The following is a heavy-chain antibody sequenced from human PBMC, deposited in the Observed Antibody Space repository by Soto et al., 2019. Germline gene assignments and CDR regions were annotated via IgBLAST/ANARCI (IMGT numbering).Heavy chain of an antibody. V-gene: IGHV4-34*01. Sequence: QVQLQQWGGGLLKPSETLSLTCAVYGGSFSGYSWTWLRQPPGKGLEWIGEINHSGTTDYNPALKSRVTMSVDTSKNQFSLRVTSVTAADTAVYYCAKARFDSWSHIYYALDVWGQGTTVTVSS. J-gene: IGHJ6*02. D-gene: IGHD3-3*01. CDR2: INHSGTT. CDR3: AKARFDSWSHIYYALDV. CDR1: GGSFSGYS.